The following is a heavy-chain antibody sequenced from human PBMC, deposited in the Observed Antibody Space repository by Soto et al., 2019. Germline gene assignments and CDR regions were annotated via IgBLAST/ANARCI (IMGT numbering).Heavy chain of an antibody. CDR1: GFTLSNYA. CDR2: ISGSGGRI. CDR3: GKTDGVEVQLVDS. Sequence: EVQLLESGGGLVQPGGSLRLSCAASGFTLSNYAMSWVRQAPGKGLEWVSTISGSGGRIYYADSVKGRFTISRDNSKNTLYLQRSSLRSEDTAVYYCGKTDGVEVQLVDSWGQGTLVTVSS. D-gene: IGHD5-18*01. J-gene: IGHJ4*02. V-gene: IGHV3-23*01.